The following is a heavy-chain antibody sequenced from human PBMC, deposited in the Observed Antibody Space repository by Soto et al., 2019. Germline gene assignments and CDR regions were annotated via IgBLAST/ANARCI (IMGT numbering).Heavy chain of an antibody. CDR2: IYHSGST. V-gene: IGHV4-4*02. D-gene: IGHD6-13*01. Sequence: SETLSLTCAVSGGSISSSNWWSWVRQPPGKGLEWIGEIYHSGSTNYNPSLKSRVTISVDKSKNQFSLKLSSVTAADTAVYYCARDLGQQQLDYYYGMDVWGQGTTVTVSS. CDR3: ARDLGQQQLDYYYGMDV. J-gene: IGHJ6*02. CDR1: GGSISSSNW.